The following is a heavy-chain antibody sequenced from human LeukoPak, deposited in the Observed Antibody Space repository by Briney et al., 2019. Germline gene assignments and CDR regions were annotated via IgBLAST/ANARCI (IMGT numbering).Heavy chain of an antibody. V-gene: IGHV3-23*01. CDR2: ITSGGSP. Sequence: PGGSLRLSCAASGFTFSNYAVMWVRQALGEGLEWVSAITSGGSPRYADSVKGRFTISRDNSKNTLYLQMNSLKTEDPAQYFCARDPNGDYIGAFEFWGQGTGVTVSS. D-gene: IGHD4-17*01. CDR1: GFTFSNYA. J-gene: IGHJ3*01. CDR3: ARDPNGDYIGAFEF.